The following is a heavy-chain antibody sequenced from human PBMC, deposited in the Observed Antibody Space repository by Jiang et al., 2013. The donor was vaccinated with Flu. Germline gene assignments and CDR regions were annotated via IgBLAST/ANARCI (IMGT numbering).Heavy chain of an antibody. D-gene: IGHD3-10*01. CDR1: GFTFDDYA. Sequence: QLLESGGVVVQPGGSLRLSCAASGFTFDDYAMHWVRQAPGKGLEWVSLISWDGGSTYYADSVKGRFTISRDNSKNSLYLQMNSLRAEDTALYYCAKGRDSRFGSGNYYYGMDVWGQGTTVTVSS. CDR2: ISWDGGST. CDR3: AKGRDSRFGSGNYYYGMDV. V-gene: IGHV3-43D*04. J-gene: IGHJ6*02.